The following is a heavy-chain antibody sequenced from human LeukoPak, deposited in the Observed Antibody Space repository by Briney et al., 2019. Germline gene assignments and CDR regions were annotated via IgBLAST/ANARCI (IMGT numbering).Heavy chain of an antibody. CDR2: INPNSGGT. V-gene: IGHV1-2*02. Sequence: ASVKVSCKASGYTFTDYYMHWVRQAPGQGLEWMGWINPNSGGTNYAQKFQGRVTMTRDTSISTAYMELSSLRSDDTAVYYCAREDLNWGLGFDYWGQGTLVTVSS. J-gene: IGHJ4*02. D-gene: IGHD7-27*01. CDR1: GYTFTDYY. CDR3: AREDLNWGLGFDY.